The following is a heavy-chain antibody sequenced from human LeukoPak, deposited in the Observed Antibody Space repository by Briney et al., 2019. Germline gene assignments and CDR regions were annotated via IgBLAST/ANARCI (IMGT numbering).Heavy chain of an antibody. D-gene: IGHD6-13*01. CDR3: ARGRIYSQGFDS. CDR2: ISSTSYYI. J-gene: IGHJ4*02. V-gene: IGHV3-21*01. Sequence: GGSLRLSCVASGFTFSSYSMNWVRQAPGKGLEWVASISSTSYYIYYADSLKGRLAISRDNAKNSLYLQMNRLRAEDTAVYYCARGRIYSQGFDSWGQGTLLTVPS. CDR1: GFTFSSYS.